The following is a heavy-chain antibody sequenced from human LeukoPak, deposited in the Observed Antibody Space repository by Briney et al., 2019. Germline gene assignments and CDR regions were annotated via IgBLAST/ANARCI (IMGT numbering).Heavy chain of an antibody. Sequence: GGSLRLSCAAPGFTFSSYWMSWVRQAPGKGLEWVANIKQDGSEKYYVDSVKGRFTISRDNAKNSLYLQMNSLRAEDTAVYYCARAVIGYYFDYWGQGTLVTVSS. CDR3: ARAVIGYYFDY. J-gene: IGHJ4*02. D-gene: IGHD3-22*01. CDR1: GFTFSSYW. V-gene: IGHV3-7*01. CDR2: IKQDGSEK.